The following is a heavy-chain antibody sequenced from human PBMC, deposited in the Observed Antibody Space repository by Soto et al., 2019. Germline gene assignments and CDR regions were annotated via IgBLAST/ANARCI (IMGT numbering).Heavy chain of an antibody. CDR1: GFTVSSNY. D-gene: IGHD2-15*01. Sequence: PGGSLRLSCAASGFTVSSNYMSWVRQAPGKGLEWVSVIYSGGSTYYADSVKGRFTISRDNSKNTLYLQMNSLRAEDTAVYYCARALGSGLPFFDYWGQGTLVTVSS. V-gene: IGHV3-53*01. CDR3: ARALGSGLPFFDY. J-gene: IGHJ4*02. CDR2: IYSGGST.